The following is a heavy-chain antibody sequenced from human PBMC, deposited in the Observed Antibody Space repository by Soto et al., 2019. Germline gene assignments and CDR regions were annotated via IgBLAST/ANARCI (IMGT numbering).Heavy chain of an antibody. D-gene: IGHD2-2*02. CDR1: GYTFTSYG. Sequence: ASVKVSCKASGYTFTSYGISWVRQAPGQGLEWMGWISAYNGNTNYAQKIQGRVTMTTDTSTSTAYMELRSLRSDDTAVYYCGRVNGGDIVVVPAAILYFDYWGQGTLVTVSS. CDR2: ISAYNGNT. CDR3: GRVNGGDIVVVPAAILYFDY. V-gene: IGHV1-18*01. J-gene: IGHJ4*02.